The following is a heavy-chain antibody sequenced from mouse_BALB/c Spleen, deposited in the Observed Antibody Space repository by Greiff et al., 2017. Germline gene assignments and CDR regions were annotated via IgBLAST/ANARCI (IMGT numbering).Heavy chain of an antibody. CDR3: ARDYGYFDV. CDR1: GFNIKDTY. V-gene: IGHV14-3*02. CDR2: IDPANGNT. Sequence: EVKLVESGAELVKPGASVKLSCTASGFNIKDTYMHWVKQRPEQGLEWIGRIDPANGNTKYDPKFQGKATITADTSSNTAYLQLSSLTSEDTAVYYCARDYGYFDVWGAGTTVTVSS. J-gene: IGHJ1*01.